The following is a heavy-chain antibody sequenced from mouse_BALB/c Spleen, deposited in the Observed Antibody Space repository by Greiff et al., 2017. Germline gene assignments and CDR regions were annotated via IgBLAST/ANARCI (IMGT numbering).Heavy chain of an antibody. CDR2: IDPENGNT. CDR3: VYGYYAMDY. CDR1: GFNIKDYY. Sequence: EVQLQESGAELVRPGALVKLSCKASGFNIKDYYMHWVKQRPEQGLEWIGWIDPENGNTIYDPKFQGKASITADTSSNTAYLQLSSLTSEDTAVYYCVYGYYAMDYWGQGTSVTVSS. D-gene: IGHD1-1*01. V-gene: IGHV14-1*02. J-gene: IGHJ4*01.